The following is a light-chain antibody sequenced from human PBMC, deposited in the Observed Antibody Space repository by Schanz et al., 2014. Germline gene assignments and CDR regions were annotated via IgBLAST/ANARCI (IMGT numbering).Light chain of an antibody. J-gene: IGKJ4*01. Sequence: EIVLTQSPATLSLSPGERATLSCRASQSVSSNLAWYQQKPGQSPRLLIRGASTRATGIPDRFSGSGSGTDFTLTISSLQPEDFAVYYCHQYANWPLTFGGGTKVEIK. CDR1: QSVSSN. V-gene: IGKV3D-15*01. CDR2: GAS. CDR3: HQYANWPLT.